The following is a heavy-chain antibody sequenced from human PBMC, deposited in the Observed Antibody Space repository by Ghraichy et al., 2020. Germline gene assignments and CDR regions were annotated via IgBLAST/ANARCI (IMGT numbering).Heavy chain of an antibody. D-gene: IGHD3-22*01. J-gene: IGHJ4*02. V-gene: IGHV4-34*01. Sequence: SETLSLTCAVYGGSFSGYYWSWIRHPPGKGLEWIGEINHSGSTNYNPSLKSRVTISVDTSKNQFSLKLSSVTAADTAVYYCARAPPYDSSGYYPAYYFDYWGQGTLVTVSS. CDR2: INHSGST. CDR1: GGSFSGYY. CDR3: ARAPPYDSSGYYPAYYFDY.